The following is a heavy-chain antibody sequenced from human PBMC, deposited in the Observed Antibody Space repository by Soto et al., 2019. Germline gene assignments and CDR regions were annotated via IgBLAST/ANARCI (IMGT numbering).Heavy chain of an antibody. CDR2: IIPIFGTA. V-gene: IGHV1-69*13. CDR1: GGTFSSYA. Sequence: SVKVSCKASGGTFSSYASSWVRQAPGQGLEWMGGIIPIFGTAKYAQKFQGRVAITADESTSTAYMELSSLRSEDTAVYYCARPMRYYYDSSGQSAWFDPWGQGTLVTVSS. CDR3: ARPMRYYYDSSGQSAWFDP. D-gene: IGHD3-22*01. J-gene: IGHJ5*02.